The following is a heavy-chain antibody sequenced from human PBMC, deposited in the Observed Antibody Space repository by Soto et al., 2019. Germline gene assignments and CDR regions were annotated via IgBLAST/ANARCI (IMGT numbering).Heavy chain of an antibody. CDR2: VSPPFRTS. J-gene: IGHJ6*02. D-gene: IGHD3-10*01. CDR3: ARVLYYGSGSDSPYGMDV. Sequence: QVQLVQSGAEVKKPGSSVKVSCKTSGVSFNNNGIGWVRQAPGHGLEWMGGVSPPFRTSNYARKFQGRISITADASTCTLNMELSSLTSEDTAQYYCARVLYYGSGSDSPYGMDVWGQGTTVTVSS. V-gene: IGHV1-69*01. CDR1: GVSFNNNG.